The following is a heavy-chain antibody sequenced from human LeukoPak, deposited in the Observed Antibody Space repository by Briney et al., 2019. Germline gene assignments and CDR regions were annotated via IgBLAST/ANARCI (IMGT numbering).Heavy chain of an antibody. CDR1: GFTVSSNY. CDR2: IYSGGST. Sequence: GGSLRLSCAASGFTVSSNYISWVRQAPGKGLEWVSVIYSGGSTYYADSVKGRFTISRDNSKNTLYLQMNSLRAEDTAVYYCAREPNYSSRPSYFDYWGQGTLVTVSS. CDR3: AREPNYSSRPSYFDY. D-gene: IGHD6-13*01. V-gene: IGHV3-53*01. J-gene: IGHJ4*02.